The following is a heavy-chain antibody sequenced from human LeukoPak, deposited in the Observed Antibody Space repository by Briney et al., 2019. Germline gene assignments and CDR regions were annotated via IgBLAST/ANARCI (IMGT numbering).Heavy chain of an antibody. Sequence: PSETLSLTCTVSGGSISSSSYYWGWIRQPPGKGLEWIGSIYYSGSTYYNPSLKSRVTISVDTSKNQFSLKLSSVTAADTAVYYCARLLYGSGQTNIDYWGRGTLVTVSS. J-gene: IGHJ4*02. CDR2: IYYSGST. D-gene: IGHD3-10*01. CDR1: GGSISSSSYY. CDR3: ARLLYGSGQTNIDY. V-gene: IGHV4-39*01.